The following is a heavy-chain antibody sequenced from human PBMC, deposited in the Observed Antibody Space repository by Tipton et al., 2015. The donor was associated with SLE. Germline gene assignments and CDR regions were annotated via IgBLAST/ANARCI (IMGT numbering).Heavy chain of an antibody. D-gene: IGHD2-21*02. Sequence: GSLRLSCAASGFTFSSYAMHWVRQAPGKGLEWVSRINGDGNSRSYADSVKGRFTISRDNAKNLLYLRMNSLRAEDTAIYYCAREGSFETERDYSTYYALDVWGQGTTVTVSS. V-gene: IGHV3-74*01. J-gene: IGHJ6*02. CDR2: INGDGNSR. CDR3: AREGSFETERDYSTYYALDV. CDR1: GFTFSSYA.